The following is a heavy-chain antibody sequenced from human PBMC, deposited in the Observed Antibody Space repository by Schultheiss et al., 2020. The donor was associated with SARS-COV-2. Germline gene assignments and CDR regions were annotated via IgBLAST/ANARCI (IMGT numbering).Heavy chain of an antibody. Sequence: GGSLRLSCAASGFTVSSNFMNWVRQAPGKGLEWVSSISSSSAYIYYADSVKGRFTISRDNAKNSLYLQMNSLRAEDTAVYYCARDPYSTVDYWGQGTLVTVSS. D-gene: IGHD6-13*01. CDR2: ISSSSAYI. V-gene: IGHV3-21*01. CDR3: ARDPYSTVDY. CDR1: GFTVSSNF. J-gene: IGHJ4*02.